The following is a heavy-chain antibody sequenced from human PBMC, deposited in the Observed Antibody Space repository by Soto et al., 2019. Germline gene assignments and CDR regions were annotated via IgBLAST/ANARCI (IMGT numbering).Heavy chain of an antibody. D-gene: IGHD2-21*02. CDR1: GDTFTDYY. J-gene: IGHJ4*02. CDR2: VNPSGGHT. Sequence: QVQLMQSGAEVKKPGASVKVSCKASGDTFTDYYIHWVRQAPGQGLEWMGTVNPSGGHTTYAQNLLGRVTMTRDTSTSTLYVELTSLRSEDTAVYYCARGGHVVVVTAAFDYWGQGTLVTVSS. CDR3: ARGGHVVVVTAAFDY. V-gene: IGHV1-46*01.